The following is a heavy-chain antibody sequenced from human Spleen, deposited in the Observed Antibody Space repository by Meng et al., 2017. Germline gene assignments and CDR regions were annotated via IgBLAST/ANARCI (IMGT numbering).Heavy chain of an antibody. V-gene: IGHV4-34*10. CDR1: GVSPSGDY. J-gene: IGHJ5*02. CDR3: ARDARNL. CDR2: INHRGKT. Sequence: QEQLQESGPGLLKPSENLALTCAVSGVSPSGDYWSWIRQPPGKGLEWIGEINHRGKTTYNPSLKSRVTMSIDTSEKQFSLKLSSVTAADTAVYYCARDARNLWGQGTLVTVSS.